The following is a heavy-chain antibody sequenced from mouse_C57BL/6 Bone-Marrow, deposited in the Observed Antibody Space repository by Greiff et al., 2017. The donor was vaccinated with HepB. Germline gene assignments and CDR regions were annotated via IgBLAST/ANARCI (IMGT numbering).Heavy chain of an antibody. D-gene: IGHD1-1*01. V-gene: IGHV1-55*01. CDR1: GYTFTSYW. Sequence: QVQLKQPGAELVKPGASVKMSCKASGYTFTSYWITWVKQRPGQGLEWIGDIYPGSGSTNYNEKFKSKATLTVDTSSSTAYMQLSSLTSEGSAVYYCARAPYYGSSYDYAMDYWGQGTSVTVSS. J-gene: IGHJ4*01. CDR2: IYPGSGST. CDR3: ARAPYYGSSYDYAMDY.